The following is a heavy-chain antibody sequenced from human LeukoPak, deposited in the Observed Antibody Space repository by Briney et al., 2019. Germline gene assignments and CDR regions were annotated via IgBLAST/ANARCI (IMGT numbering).Heavy chain of an antibody. V-gene: IGHV1-18*01. CDR3: ARDSSSSWYEVYYYYYGMDV. CDR2: ISAYNGNT. D-gene: IGHD6-13*01. J-gene: IGHJ6*02. Sequence: ASVKVSCKASGYTFTSYGIIWVRQAPGQGLEWMGWISAYNGNTNYAQKLQGRVTMTTDTSTSTAYMELRSLRSDDTAVYYCARDSSSSWYEVYYYYYGMDVWGQGTTVTVSS. CDR1: GYTFTSYG.